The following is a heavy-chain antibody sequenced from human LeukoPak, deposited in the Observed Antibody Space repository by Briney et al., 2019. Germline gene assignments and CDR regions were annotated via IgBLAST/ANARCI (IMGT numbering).Heavy chain of an antibody. J-gene: IGHJ6*03. D-gene: IGHD1-14*01. CDR3: ARETGTVPFHNVLTCRQDFYYYYIDV. CDR2: IIPISGAA. V-gene: IGHV1-69*13. CDR1: GDTLSIYG. Sequence: GASVKVSCKAVGDTLSIYGISWVRQAPGQGLEWMGGIIPISGAAEYAQKFQGRVTITADEPTTTAYMELTSLTSDDTAVYYCARETGTVPFHNVLTCRQDFYYYYIDVWGKGTTVTVSS.